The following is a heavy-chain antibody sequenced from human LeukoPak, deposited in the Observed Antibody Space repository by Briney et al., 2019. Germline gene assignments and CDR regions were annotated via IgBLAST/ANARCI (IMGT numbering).Heavy chain of an antibody. J-gene: IGHJ4*02. CDR3: ARAGRGVTAIDY. D-gene: IGHD2-21*02. Sequence: SETLSLTCTVSGGSLSINYWSWIRQPAGKGLEWIGRIYSSGSTNYNPSLKSRVTMSVDTSKNQFSLKLTSVTAADTAVYYCARAGRGVTAIDYWGQGTLVTVFS. CDR2: IYSSGST. V-gene: IGHV4-4*07. CDR1: GGSLSINY.